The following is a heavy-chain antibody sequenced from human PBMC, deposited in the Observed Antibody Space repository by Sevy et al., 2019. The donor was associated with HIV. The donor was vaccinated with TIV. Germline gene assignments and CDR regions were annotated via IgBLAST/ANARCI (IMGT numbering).Heavy chain of an antibody. Sequence: KQSQTLSLTCAVSGESFSGYYCSWIRQPPGKGLEWIGEINHSGRTNYSPSLKSRLTISVDTSKNQFSLKLSSVTAADTAVYYCARHYYGPGNSFSYYGMDVWGQGTTVNVSS. CDR3: ARHYYGPGNSFSYYGMDV. D-gene: IGHD3-10*01. CDR1: GESFSGYY. V-gene: IGHV4-34*01. J-gene: IGHJ6*02. CDR2: INHSGRT.